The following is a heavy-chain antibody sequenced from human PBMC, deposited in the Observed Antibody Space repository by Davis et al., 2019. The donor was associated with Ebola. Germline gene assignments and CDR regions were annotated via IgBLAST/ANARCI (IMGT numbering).Heavy chain of an antibody. CDR1: GFTVSSNY. V-gene: IGHV3-53*01. CDR2: IYSGGST. CDR3: AKGDRQLITYYFDY. D-gene: IGHD6-13*01. J-gene: IGHJ4*02. Sequence: PGGSLRLSCAASGFTVSSNYMSWVRQAPGKGLEWVSVIYSGGSTYYADSVKGRFTISRDNSKNTLYLQMNSLRAEDTAVYYCAKGDRQLITYYFDYWGQGTLVTVSS.